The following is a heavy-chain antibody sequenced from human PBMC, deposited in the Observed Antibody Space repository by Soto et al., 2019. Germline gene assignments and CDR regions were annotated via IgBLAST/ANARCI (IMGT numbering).Heavy chain of an antibody. CDR3: ARRDCGSGTNCEFGAPAFAY. D-gene: IGHD2-21*01. CDR2: VGSSGRST. Sequence: EVQLLESGGGWLRPGGSLELSVAAPGLTFGNYDMSWFRQAPGKGRGWVSGVGSSGRSTNYADSVKGRFTISRDNPKNTLYLQMSSLSAADTAVYYCARRDCGSGTNCEFGAPAFAYWGQGNLVTVTS. CDR1: GLTFGNYD. J-gene: IGHJ4*02. V-gene: IGHV3-23*01.